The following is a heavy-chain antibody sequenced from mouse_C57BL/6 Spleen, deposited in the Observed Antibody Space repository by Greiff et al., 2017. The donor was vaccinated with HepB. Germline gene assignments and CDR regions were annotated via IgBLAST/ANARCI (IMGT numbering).Heavy chain of an antibody. CDR3: ASGDDYDDGPGED. D-gene: IGHD2-4*01. V-gene: IGHV1-81*01. CDR2: IYPRSGNT. CDR1: GYTFTSYG. Sequence: QVQLKQSGAELARPGASVKLSCKASGYTFTSYGISWVKQRTGQGLEWIGEIYPRSGNTYYNEKFKGKATLTADKSSSTAYMELRSLTSEDSAVYFCASGDDYDDGPGEDWGQGTLVTVSA. J-gene: IGHJ3*01.